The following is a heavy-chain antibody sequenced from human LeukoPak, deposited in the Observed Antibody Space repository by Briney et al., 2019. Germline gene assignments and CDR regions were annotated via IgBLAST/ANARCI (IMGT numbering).Heavy chain of an antibody. CDR1: GFTFDDYA. Sequence: GGSLRLSCAASGFTFDDYAMHWVRQAPGKGLEWVSGISWNSGSIGYADSVKGRFTISRDNAKNSLYLQMNSLRAEDTALYYCAKGRDDFWSGYFDYWGQGTLVTVSS. CDR3: AKGRDDFWSGYFDY. CDR2: ISWNSGSI. V-gene: IGHV3-9*01. J-gene: IGHJ4*02. D-gene: IGHD3-3*01.